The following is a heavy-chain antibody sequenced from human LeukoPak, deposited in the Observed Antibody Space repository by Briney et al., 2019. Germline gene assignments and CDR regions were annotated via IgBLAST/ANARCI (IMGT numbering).Heavy chain of an antibody. Sequence: GASVKVSCKASGGTFSSYAISWVRQAPGQGLEWMGGIIPIFGTANYAQKLQGRVTMTTDTSTSTAYMELRSLRSDDTAVYYCARINSGSFTSFDYWGQGTLVTVSS. CDR3: ARINSGSFTSFDY. D-gene: IGHD1-26*01. CDR1: GGTFSSYA. V-gene: IGHV1-69*05. J-gene: IGHJ4*02. CDR2: IIPIFGTA.